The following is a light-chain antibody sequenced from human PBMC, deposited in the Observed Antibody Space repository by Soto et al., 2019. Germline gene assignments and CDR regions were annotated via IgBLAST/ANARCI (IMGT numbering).Light chain of an antibody. CDR2: GAS. Sequence: EIVLTQSPGTLSLSPGERATLSCRASQSVSSSYLAWYQQKPGQAPRPLIYGASNRAIGIPDRFSGSGSGTDFTLTISRLEPEDFAVYYCQQYGSSPWTFGQGTEV. CDR1: QSVSSSY. J-gene: IGKJ1*01. V-gene: IGKV3-20*01. CDR3: QQYGSSPWT.